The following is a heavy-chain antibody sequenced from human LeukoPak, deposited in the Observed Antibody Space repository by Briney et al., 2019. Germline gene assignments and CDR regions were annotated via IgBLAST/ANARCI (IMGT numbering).Heavy chain of an antibody. CDR2: IRSKAYGGTT. J-gene: IGHJ6*04. CDR1: GFTFGDYA. Sequence: GRSLRLTCTASGFTFGDYAMSWVRQAPGKGLEWVGFIRSKAYGGTTEYAASVKGRSTISRDDSKSIAYLQMNSLKTEDTAVYYCTRDLKNLGNYYYYGMDVWGKGTTVTVSS. D-gene: IGHD1-7*01. CDR3: TRDLKNLGNYYYYGMDV. V-gene: IGHV3-49*04.